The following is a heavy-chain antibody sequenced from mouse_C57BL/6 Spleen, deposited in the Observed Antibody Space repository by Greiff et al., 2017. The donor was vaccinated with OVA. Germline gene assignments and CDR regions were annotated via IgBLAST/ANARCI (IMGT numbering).Heavy chain of an antibody. Sequence: QVQLKQPGAELVQPGASVKMSCKASGYTFTSYWITWVKQSPGQGLALIGDIYPGSGSTNYNEKFKSKATLTVDTSSSTAYMQLSSLTSEDSAVYYCARWDYYGGGYFDVWGTGTTVTVSS. D-gene: IGHD1-1*02. CDR2: IYPGSGST. CDR3: ARWDYYGGGYFDV. CDR1: GYTFTSYW. V-gene: IGHV1-55*01. J-gene: IGHJ1*03.